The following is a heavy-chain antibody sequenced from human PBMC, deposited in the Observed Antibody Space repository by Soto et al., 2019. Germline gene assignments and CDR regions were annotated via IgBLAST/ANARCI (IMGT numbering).Heavy chain of an antibody. J-gene: IGHJ4*02. CDR1: GFTFSSYW. Sequence: PGGSLRLSCAASGFTFSSYWMSWVRQAPWKGLEWVANIKQDGSEKYYVDSVKGRFTISRDNAKNSLYLQMNSLRAEDTAVYYCAREPESIAARPGWEPDYWGQGTLVTVSS. CDR2: IKQDGSEK. CDR3: AREPESIAARPGWEPDY. V-gene: IGHV3-7*01. D-gene: IGHD6-6*01.